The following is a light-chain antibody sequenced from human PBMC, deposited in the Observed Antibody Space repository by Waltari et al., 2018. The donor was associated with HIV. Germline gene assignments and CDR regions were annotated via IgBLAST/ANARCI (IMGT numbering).Light chain of an antibody. CDR1: SSDVGSYNL. CDR3: CSYAGSSTLEV. Sequence: QSALTQPASVSGSPGQSITISCTGTSSDVGSYNLVSWYQQHPGKAPKHMIYEGSRRPSGVSNRFSGSKSGNTASLTISGLQAEDEADYYGCSYAGSSTLEVFGGGTKLTVL. J-gene: IGLJ2*01. CDR2: EGS. V-gene: IGLV2-23*01.